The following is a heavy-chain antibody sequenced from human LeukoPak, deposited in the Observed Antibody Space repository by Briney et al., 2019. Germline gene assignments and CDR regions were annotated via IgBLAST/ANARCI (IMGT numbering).Heavy chain of an antibody. J-gene: IGHJ6*02. CDR2: ISPYNGNT. Sequence: GASVKVSCKASGYNFISSGVTWVRQAPGQGLEWMGWISPYNGNTNFAQKLQGRVTMTTDTPTSTAYMELRSLTSDDTAVYYCARVWVSVWPLYKYYYGMDVWGQGTTVAVSS. CDR3: ARVWVSVWPLYKYYYGMDV. V-gene: IGHV1-18*04. D-gene: IGHD6-19*01. CDR1: GYNFISSG.